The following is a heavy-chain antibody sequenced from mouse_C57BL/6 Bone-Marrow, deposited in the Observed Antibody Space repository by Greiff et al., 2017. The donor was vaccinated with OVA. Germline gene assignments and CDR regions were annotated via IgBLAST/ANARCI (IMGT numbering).Heavy chain of an antibody. V-gene: IGHV5-9*01. CDR3: ASTSYAMDY. Sequence: EVKLVESGGGLVKPGGSLKLSCAASGFTFSSYTMSWVRQTPEKRLEWVATISGGGGNTYYPDSVKGRFTISRDNAKNTLYLQMSSLRSEDTALYYCASTSYAMDYWGQGTSVTVSS. J-gene: IGHJ4*01. CDR1: GFTFSSYT. CDR2: ISGGGGNT.